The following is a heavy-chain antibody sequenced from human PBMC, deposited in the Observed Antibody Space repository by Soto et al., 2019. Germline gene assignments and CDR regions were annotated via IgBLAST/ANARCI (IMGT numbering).Heavy chain of an antibody. CDR1: GFTFSSYA. Sequence: QVQLVASGGGVVQPGRSLRLSCAASGFTFSSYAMHWVRQAPGKGLERVAVISYDGSNKYYADSVKGRFTISRDNSKNTLYLQMNSLRAEDTAVYYCARDGEFRYSYGTYYFDYWGQGTLVTVSS. V-gene: IGHV3-30-3*01. CDR3: ARDGEFRYSYGTYYFDY. CDR2: ISYDGSNK. J-gene: IGHJ4*02. D-gene: IGHD5-18*01.